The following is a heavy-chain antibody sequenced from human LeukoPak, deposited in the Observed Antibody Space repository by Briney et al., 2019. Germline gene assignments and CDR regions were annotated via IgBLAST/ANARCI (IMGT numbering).Heavy chain of an antibody. CDR2: IYHSGST. V-gene: IGHV4-30-2*01. CDR3: ARVFNWRCSSTSCHNWFDP. Sequence: SQTLSLTCTVSGVSISSGGYYWSWIRQPPGKGLEWIGYIYHSGSTYYNPSLKSRVTISVDRSKNQFSLKLSSVTAADTAVYYCARVFNWRCSSTSCHNWFDPWGQGTLVTVSS. CDR1: GVSISSGGYY. J-gene: IGHJ5*02. D-gene: IGHD2-2*01.